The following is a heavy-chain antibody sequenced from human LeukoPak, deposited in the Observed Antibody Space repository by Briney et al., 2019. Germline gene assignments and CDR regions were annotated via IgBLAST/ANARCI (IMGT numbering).Heavy chain of an antibody. CDR2: IKQDGSEK. D-gene: IGHD3-9*01. Sequence: PGGSLRLSCAATGFSFRGYWMNWVRQAPGKGLEWLAIIKQDGSEKHYKGSVEGRFTISRDNAKSSLHLQMDSLRAEDTAVYYCAGGSGYLITSWGQGTLVTVSS. CDR1: GFSFRGYW. J-gene: IGHJ5*02. CDR3: AGGSGYLITS. V-gene: IGHV3-7*01.